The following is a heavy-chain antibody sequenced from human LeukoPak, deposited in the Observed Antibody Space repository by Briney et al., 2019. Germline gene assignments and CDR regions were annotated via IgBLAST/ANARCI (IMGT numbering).Heavy chain of an antibody. V-gene: IGHV3-7*01. Sequence: GGPLRLSCAASGFPFSSYWMIWVRQAPGKGREWVANIKQDGREKYYVDSVKGRFTISRDNAKNSLYLQMNSLRAEDTAVYYCARRVLYYDSSGYGTYYYYMDVWGKGTTVTVSS. CDR3: ARRVLYYDSSGYGTYYYYMDV. CDR2: IKQDGREK. J-gene: IGHJ6*03. CDR1: GFPFSSYW. D-gene: IGHD3-22*01.